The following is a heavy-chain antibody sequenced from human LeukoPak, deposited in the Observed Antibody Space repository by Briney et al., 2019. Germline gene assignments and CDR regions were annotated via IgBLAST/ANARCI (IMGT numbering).Heavy chain of an antibody. CDR1: GGSISSYY. CDR3: ARGRYSSGIYYFDY. J-gene: IGHJ4*02. D-gene: IGHD6-19*01. V-gene: IGHV4-59*01. CDR2: IYYSGST. Sequence: PSETLSLTCTVSGGSISSYYWSWIRQPPGKGLGWLGYIYYSGSTNYNPSLKSRVTISVDTSKNQFSLKLSSVTAADTAVYYCARGRYSSGIYYFDYWGQGTLVTVSS.